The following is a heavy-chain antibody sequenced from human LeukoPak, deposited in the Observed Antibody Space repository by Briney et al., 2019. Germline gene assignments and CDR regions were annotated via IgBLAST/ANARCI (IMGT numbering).Heavy chain of an antibody. J-gene: IGHJ4*02. CDR1: GYTFTSYG. D-gene: IGHD4-17*01. CDR3: AREGPYGDWEC. V-gene: IGHV1-2*02. CDR2: INPNSGGT. Sequence: ASVKVSCKASGYTFTSYGISWVRQAPGQGLEWMGWINPNSGGTNYAQKFQGRVTMTRDTSISTAYMELSRLRSDDTAVYYCAREGPYGDWECWGQGTLVTVSS.